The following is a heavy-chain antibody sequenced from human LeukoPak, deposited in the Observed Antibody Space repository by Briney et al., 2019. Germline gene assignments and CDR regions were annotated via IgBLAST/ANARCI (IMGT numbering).Heavy chain of an antibody. D-gene: IGHD4-17*01. J-gene: IGHJ4*02. CDR2: ISGRDGST. CDR3: AKGRTTTVRFLIDY. Sequence: GGSLRLSCAASGFTFSSYAMSWVRQAPGKGLEWVSGISGRDGSTYYGDSVKGRFTISRDNSKNTLYLQMNSLRAEDTAVYYCAKGRTTTVRFLIDYWGQGTLVTVSS. V-gene: IGHV3-23*01. CDR1: GFTFSSYA.